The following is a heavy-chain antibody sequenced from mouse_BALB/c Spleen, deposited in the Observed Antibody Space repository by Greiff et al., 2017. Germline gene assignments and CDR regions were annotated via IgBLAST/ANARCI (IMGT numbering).Heavy chain of an antibody. Sequence: DVQLQESGGGLVQPGGSLKLSCAASGFTFSSYGMSWVRQTPDKRLELVATINSNGGSTYYPDSVKGRFTISRDNAKNTLYLQMSSLKSEDTAMYYCARVPYYGSSYRYFDVWGAGTTVTVSS. CDR3: ARVPYYGSSYRYFDV. V-gene: IGHV5-6-3*01. CDR2: INSNGGST. D-gene: IGHD1-1*01. J-gene: IGHJ1*01. CDR1: GFTFSSYG.